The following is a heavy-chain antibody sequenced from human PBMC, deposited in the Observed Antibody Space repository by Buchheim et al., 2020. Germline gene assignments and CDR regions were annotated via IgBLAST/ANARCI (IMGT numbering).Heavy chain of an antibody. J-gene: IGHJ4*02. CDR1: GFTFSSYG. D-gene: IGHD1-26*01. CDR2: ISYDGSNK. V-gene: IGHV3-30*18. Sequence: QVQLVESGGGVVQPGRSLRLSCAASGFTFSSYGMHWVRQAPGKGLEWVAVISYDGSNKYYEDSVKGRFTISRENSRNTLYLQMNSLRAEDTAVYYCAKAGAIDYWGQGTL. CDR3: AKAGAIDY.